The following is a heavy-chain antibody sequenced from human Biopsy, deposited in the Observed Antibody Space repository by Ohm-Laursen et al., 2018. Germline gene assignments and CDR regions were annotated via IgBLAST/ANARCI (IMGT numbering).Heavy chain of an antibody. CDR2: IYYSGTT. CDR3: ASAGYNPDWNFDL. CDR1: GGSISSYY. V-gene: IGHV4-59*12. J-gene: IGHJ2*01. Sequence: GTLSLTCTVSGGSISSYYWNWIRQPPGKGLEWIGYIYYSGTTDYSPSLKSRVTMSVNTSKKQFSLRLSSVTAADTAVYYCASAGYNPDWNFDLWGRGTRVTVSS. D-gene: IGHD5-24*01.